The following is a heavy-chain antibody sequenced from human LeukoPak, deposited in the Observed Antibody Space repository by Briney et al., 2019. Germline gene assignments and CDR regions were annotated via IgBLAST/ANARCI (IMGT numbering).Heavy chain of an antibody. CDR3: ARDPVITLRYGMDV. Sequence: PSGTLSLTCTVSGGSISSYYWSWIRQPPGKGLEWIGYIYYSGSTNYNPSLKSRVTISVDTSKNQFSLKLSSVTAADTAVYYCARDPVITLRYGMDVWGQGTTVTVSS. J-gene: IGHJ6*02. D-gene: IGHD3-22*01. V-gene: IGHV4-59*01. CDR2: IYYSGST. CDR1: GGSISSYY.